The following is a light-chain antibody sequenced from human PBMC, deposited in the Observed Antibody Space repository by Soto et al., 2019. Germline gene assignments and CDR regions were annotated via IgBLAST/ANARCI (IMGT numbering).Light chain of an antibody. CDR2: GNS. CDR3: QSYDSSLSAL. Sequence: HSVLTQPPSLSGAPGQRVTISCTGSSSNIGAGYDVHWYQQLPGTAPKLLIYGNSNRPSGVPDRFSGSKYGTSACLAITGRKAEDEAEYYCQSYDSSLSALFGGETQLTVL. J-gene: IGLJ2*01. V-gene: IGLV1-40*01. CDR1: SSNIGAGYD.